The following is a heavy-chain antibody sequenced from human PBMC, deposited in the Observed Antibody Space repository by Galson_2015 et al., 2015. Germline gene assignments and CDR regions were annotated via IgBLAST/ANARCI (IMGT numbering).Heavy chain of an antibody. CDR3: ARLRPQAGFDY. V-gene: IGHV1-46*01. Sequence: SVKVSCKASGYTFTSYYMHWVRQAPGQGLEWMGIINPSGGSTSYAQKFQGGVTMTRDTSTSTVYMELSSPRSEDTAMYYCARLRPQAGFDYWGQGTLVTVSS. D-gene: IGHD6-19*01. J-gene: IGHJ4*02. CDR2: INPSGGST. CDR1: GYTFTSYY.